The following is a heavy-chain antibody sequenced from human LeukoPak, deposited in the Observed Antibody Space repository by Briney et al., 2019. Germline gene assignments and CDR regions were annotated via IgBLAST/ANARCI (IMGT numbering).Heavy chain of an antibody. CDR2: ISHDGSDS. V-gene: IGHV3-30*18. Sequence: PGGSLGLSCAASGFTFSSYGMHWVRQAPGKGLEWVAVISHDGSDSHYADSVKGRFTISRDNSKNTVYLQMSSLRPEDTAVYFCAKELYFGSGSYPDYWGQGTLVRVSS. CDR3: AKELYFGSGSYPDY. J-gene: IGHJ4*02. CDR1: GFTFSSYG. D-gene: IGHD3-10*01.